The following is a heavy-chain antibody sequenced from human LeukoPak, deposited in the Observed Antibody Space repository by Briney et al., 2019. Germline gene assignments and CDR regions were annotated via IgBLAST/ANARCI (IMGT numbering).Heavy chain of an antibody. CDR3: ARDWGYYDSIDYFDY. V-gene: IGHV1-2*02. D-gene: IGHD3-22*01. CDR1: GYTCTGYY. CDR2: INPNSGGT. J-gene: IGHJ4*02. Sequence: ASVKVSCKASGYTCTGYYMHWARQAPGQGLEWMGWINPNSGGTNYAQKFQGRVTMTRDTSISTAYMELSRLRSDDTAVYYCARDWGYYDSIDYFDYWGQGTLVTVSS.